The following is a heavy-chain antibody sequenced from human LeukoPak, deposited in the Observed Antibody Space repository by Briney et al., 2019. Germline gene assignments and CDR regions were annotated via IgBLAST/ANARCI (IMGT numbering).Heavy chain of an antibody. V-gene: IGHV4-39*01. CDR2: ISNTGTT. CDR3: LRGQDCSGGDCQVS. D-gene: IGHD2-15*01. Sequence: PSETLSLTCTVSVGSLSSGNYLWGWLRQPPGKGREWFAFISNTGTTYYKPSLKSRVTITADTSKNQFSLKVNSVTAADTAVYYCLRGQDCSGGDCQVSWGQGTLVTVSS. CDR1: VGSLSSGNYL. J-gene: IGHJ5*02.